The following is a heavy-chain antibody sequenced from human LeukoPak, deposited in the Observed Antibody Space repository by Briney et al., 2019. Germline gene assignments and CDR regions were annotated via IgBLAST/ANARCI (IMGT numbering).Heavy chain of an antibody. J-gene: IGHJ6*02. D-gene: IGHD1-1*01. CDR3: ARKLSTTYYYYGMDV. V-gene: IGHV1-3*01. Sequence: EASVKVSCKASGYTFTGYAMHWVRQAPGQRLEWMGWINAGNGNTKYSQKFQGRVTITRDTSAGTAYMELSSLRSEDTAVYYCARKLSTTYYYYGMDVWGQGTTVTVSS. CDR2: INAGNGNT. CDR1: GYTFTGYA.